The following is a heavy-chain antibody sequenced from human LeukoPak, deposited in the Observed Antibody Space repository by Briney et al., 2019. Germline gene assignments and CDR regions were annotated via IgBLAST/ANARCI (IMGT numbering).Heavy chain of an antibody. D-gene: IGHD2-2*01. J-gene: IGHJ6*02. CDR2: MSPNSGDT. V-gene: IGHV1-8*01. Sequence: ASVTVSCKASGYTFTSYDFNWVRQAAGQRPEWMGWMSPNSGDTGYAQKFQDRVTMTRNTSISTAYMELSSLRSDDTAVYYCARDEEGYCSSTSCFPGAYYYYGMDVWGQGTTVTVSS. CDR1: GYTFTSYD. CDR3: ARDEEGYCSSTSCFPGAYYYYGMDV.